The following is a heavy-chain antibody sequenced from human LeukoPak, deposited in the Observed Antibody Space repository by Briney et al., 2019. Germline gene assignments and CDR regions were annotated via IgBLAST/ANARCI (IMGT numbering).Heavy chain of an antibody. J-gene: IGHJ6*02. V-gene: IGHV4-4*07. D-gene: IGHD1-26*01. CDR1: GGSISSYY. CDR3: ARDQWELLNGMDV. CDR2: IYTSGST. Sequence: SETLSLTCTVSGGSISSYYWSWLRQPAGKGLEWIGRIYTSGSTNYNPSLKSRVTMSVDTSKNQSSLKLSSVTAADTAVYYCARDQWELLNGMDVWGQGTTVTVSS.